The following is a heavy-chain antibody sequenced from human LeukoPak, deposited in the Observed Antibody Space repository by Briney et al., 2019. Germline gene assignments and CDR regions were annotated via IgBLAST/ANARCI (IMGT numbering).Heavy chain of an antibody. CDR3: ARNKAITGFFGMDV. CDR1: GFTFSDYA. V-gene: IGHV3-30*10. J-gene: IGHJ6*02. Sequence: GGSLRLSCVASGFTFSDYALHWVRQAPGKGLEWVAVISYGGTHEYYTDSVKGRFTISRDNSKSTLHLQMNSLRPEDTSVYYCARNKAITGFFGMDVWGLGTTVTVTS. CDR2: ISYGGTHE. D-gene: IGHD1-20*01.